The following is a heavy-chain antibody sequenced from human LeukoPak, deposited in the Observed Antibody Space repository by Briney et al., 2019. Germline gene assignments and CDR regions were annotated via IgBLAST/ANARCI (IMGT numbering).Heavy chain of an antibody. J-gene: IGHJ4*02. V-gene: IGHV4-39*07. CDR1: GGSISSSSYY. CDR3: ARSLSSSWWNLPTPDRYYFDY. CDR2: IYYSGST. Sequence: KPSETLSLTCTVSGGSISSSSYYWGWIRQPPGKGLEWIGSIYYSGSTYYNPSLKSRVTISVDTSKNQFSLKLSSVTAADTAVYYCARSLSSSWWNLPTPDRYYFDYWGQGTLVTVSS. D-gene: IGHD6-13*01.